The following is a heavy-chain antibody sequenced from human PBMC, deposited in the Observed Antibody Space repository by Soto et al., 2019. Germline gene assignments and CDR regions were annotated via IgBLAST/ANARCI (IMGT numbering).Heavy chain of an antibody. V-gene: IGHV1-18*01. CDR1: GYTFSSYG. D-gene: IGHD3-22*01. CDR2: ISPYDDDT. Sequence: QAQLVQSGPEVKKPGASVKVSCKASGYTFSSYGISWVRQAPGQGLEWLGWISPYDDDTKYAQNLQGRVRIPTDTSNTPVYMDLRSLRSDDTAIYYCARGGYYDSSGSRNYHYSGMDVWGQGTTVTVSS. CDR3: ARGGYYDSSGSRNYHYSGMDV. J-gene: IGHJ6*02.